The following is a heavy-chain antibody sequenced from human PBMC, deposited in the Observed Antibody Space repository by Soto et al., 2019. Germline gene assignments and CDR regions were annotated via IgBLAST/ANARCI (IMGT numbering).Heavy chain of an antibody. J-gene: IGHJ4*02. CDR3: ARDGGRHSGGIDY. D-gene: IGHD1-26*01. V-gene: IGHV1-69*13. CDR2: IIPIFGTA. Sequence: PVKVSCKASGGTFSSYSINWVRQAPGQGLEWMGEIIPIFGTANYAQKFQGRVTITADESTSTAYMELSSLRSEDTAVYYCARDGGRHSGGIDYWGQGTLVTVS. CDR1: GGTFSSYS.